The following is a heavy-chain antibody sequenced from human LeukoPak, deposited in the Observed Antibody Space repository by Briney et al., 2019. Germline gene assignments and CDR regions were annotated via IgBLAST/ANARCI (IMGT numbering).Heavy chain of an antibody. CDR2: ISYDGSNK. D-gene: IGHD2-21*02. Sequence: PGGSLRLSCAASGFTFSWNSMNWVRQAPGKGLEWVAVISYDGSNKYYADSVKGRFTISRDNSKNTLYLQMNSLRAEDTAVYYCAKDKGSVVTATLGLDYWGQGTLVAVSS. V-gene: IGHV3-30*18. J-gene: IGHJ4*02. CDR3: AKDKGSVVTATLGLDY. CDR1: GFTFSWNS.